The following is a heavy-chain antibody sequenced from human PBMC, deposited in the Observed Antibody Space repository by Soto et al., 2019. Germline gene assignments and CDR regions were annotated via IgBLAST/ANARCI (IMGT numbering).Heavy chain of an antibody. V-gene: IGHV1-24*01. CDR3: ATVVSSSWYTLDY. Sequence: XSVKVSCKVSGYTLTELSMHWVRQAPGKGLEWMGGFDPEDGETIYAQKFQGRVTMTEDTSTDTAYMELSSLRSEDTAVYYCATVVSSSWYTLDYWGQGTLVTVSS. D-gene: IGHD6-13*01. CDR2: FDPEDGET. CDR1: GYTLTELS. J-gene: IGHJ4*02.